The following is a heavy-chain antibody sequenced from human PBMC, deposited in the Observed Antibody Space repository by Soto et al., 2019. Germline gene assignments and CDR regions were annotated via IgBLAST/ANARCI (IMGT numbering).Heavy chain of an antibody. CDR2: INHSGST. CDR3: AGFSSGTYLFDL. V-gene: IGHV4-34*01. D-gene: IGHD3-3*01. J-gene: IGHJ5*02. Sequence: PSETLSLTCAVYGGSFSGYYWSWIRQPPGKGLEWIGEINHSGSTNYNPSLKSRVTISVDTSKNQFSLKLDSVTVADTAVYFCAGFSSGTYLFDLWGQGTLVTVSS. CDR1: GGSFSGYY.